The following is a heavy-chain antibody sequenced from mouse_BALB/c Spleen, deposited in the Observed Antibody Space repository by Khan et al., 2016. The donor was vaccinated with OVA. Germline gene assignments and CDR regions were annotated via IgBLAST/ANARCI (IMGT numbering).Heavy chain of an antibody. D-gene: IGHD2-1*01. CDR3: ARVGNYWYFDV. J-gene: IGHJ1*01. CDR2: INTYTGEP. V-gene: IGHV9-3-1*01. Sequence: QIQLVQSGPELKKPGETVKISCKASGYTFTNYGMTWVKQAPGKGLKWMGWINTYTGEPTYADDFKGRFAFSLETSATTASLQINNLKNEDTATYFCARVGNYWYFDVWAAGTTVPLSS. CDR1: GYTFTNYG.